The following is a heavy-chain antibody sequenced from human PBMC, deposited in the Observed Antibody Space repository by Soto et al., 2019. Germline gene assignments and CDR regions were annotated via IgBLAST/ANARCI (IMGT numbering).Heavy chain of an antibody. J-gene: IGHJ3*02. V-gene: IGHV3-11*05. CDR2: ISSSSSYT. CDR1: GFTFSDYY. CDR3: ARDSNYYDSSDQRGRAFDI. Sequence: QVQLVESGGGLVKPGGSLRLSCAASGFTFSDYYMSWIRQAPGKGLEWVSYISSSSSYTNYADSVKGRFTISRDNAKNSLYLHMNSLRAEDTAVYYCARDSNYYDSSDQRGRAFDIWGQGTMVTVSS. D-gene: IGHD3-22*01.